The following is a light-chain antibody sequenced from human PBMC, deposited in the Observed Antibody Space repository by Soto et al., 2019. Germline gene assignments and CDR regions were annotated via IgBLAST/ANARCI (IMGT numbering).Light chain of an antibody. Sequence: EIVMTQSKATLSVSPGERGTLSWRASQGVGSTLAWYQQKPGQTPRLLIYAASTRATGVPARFSGSGSGTEFTLTINSLQSEDLAVYYCQHYHSWPLPVGGGTKVDIK. CDR3: QHYHSWPLP. V-gene: IGKV3-15*01. J-gene: IGKJ4*01. CDR2: AAS. CDR1: QGVGST.